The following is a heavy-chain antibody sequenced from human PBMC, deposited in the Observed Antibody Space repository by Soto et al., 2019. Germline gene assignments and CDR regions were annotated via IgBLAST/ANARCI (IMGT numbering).Heavy chain of an antibody. CDR2: IYPGDSDT. D-gene: IGHD6-13*01. V-gene: IGHV5-51*01. Sequence: ESLKISCKGSGYRFTSYWIGWVRQMPGNGLEWMGIIYPGDSDTRYSPSFQGQVTISADKSISTAYLQWSSLKASDTAMYYCARRSPAAASDAFDIWGQGTMVTVSS. CDR3: ARRSPAAASDAFDI. J-gene: IGHJ3*02. CDR1: GYRFTSYW.